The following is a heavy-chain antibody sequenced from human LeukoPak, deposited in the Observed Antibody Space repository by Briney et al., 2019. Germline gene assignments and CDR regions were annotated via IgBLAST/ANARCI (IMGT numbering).Heavy chain of an antibody. Sequence: GGSLRLSCAASGFTVNNKYINWVRQAPGKGLEWVSVVSSEGSTYYADSVKGRFIIFRDNSQNTVYLQMHSLRVEDTAVYYCGRDLIGTAASWDSWGQGTLVTVSS. V-gene: IGHV3-53*01. J-gene: IGHJ4*02. CDR2: VSSEGST. D-gene: IGHD6-25*01. CDR1: GFTVNNKY. CDR3: GRDLIGTAASWDS.